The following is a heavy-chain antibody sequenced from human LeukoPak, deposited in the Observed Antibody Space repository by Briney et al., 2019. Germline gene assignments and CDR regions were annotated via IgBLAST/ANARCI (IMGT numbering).Heavy chain of an antibody. Sequence: SETLSLTCIVSGDSMRSDHWSWIRQPPGKGLEWIGYIHNSGNTKYNPSVKSRVTLLLDTSKKQFPLKLRSVTAADTAVYYCARDGATVTNDYWFDPWGQGTLVTVSS. CDR1: GDSMRSDH. CDR3: ARDGATVTNDYWFDP. V-gene: IGHV4-59*01. J-gene: IGHJ5*02. D-gene: IGHD4-17*01. CDR2: IHNSGNT.